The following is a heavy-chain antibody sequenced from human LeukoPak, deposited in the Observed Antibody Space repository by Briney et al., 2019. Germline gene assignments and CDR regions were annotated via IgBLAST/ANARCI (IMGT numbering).Heavy chain of an antibody. J-gene: IGHJ4*02. CDR1: GGTFSSYA. Sequence: ASVKVSCKASGGTFSSYAISWVRQAPGQGLEWMGIINSSGDYTSYAQKFQGRVTMTRDTSTSTLYMELSGLRSEDTAVYYCARESDPYYFDYWGQGTLVTVSS. CDR3: ARESDPYYFDY. CDR2: INSSGDYT. V-gene: IGHV1-46*01.